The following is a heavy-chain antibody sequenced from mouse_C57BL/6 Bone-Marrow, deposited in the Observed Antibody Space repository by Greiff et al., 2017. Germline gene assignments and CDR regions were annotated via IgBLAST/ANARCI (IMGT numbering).Heavy chain of an antibody. V-gene: IGHV1-69*01. Sequence: QVQLQQPGAELVMPGASVKLSCKASGYTFTSYWMHWVKQRPGQGLEWIGEIDPSDSYTNYNQKFKGKSTLTVDKSSSPAYMQLSSLTSEDSAVYYCATVDYWVQGTTLTVSS. CDR3: ATVDY. CDR1: GYTFTSYW. J-gene: IGHJ2*01. CDR2: IDPSDSYT. D-gene: IGHD1-1*01.